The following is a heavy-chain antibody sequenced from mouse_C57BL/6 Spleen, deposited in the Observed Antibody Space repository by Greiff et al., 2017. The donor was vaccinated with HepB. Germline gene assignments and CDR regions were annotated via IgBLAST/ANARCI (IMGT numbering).Heavy chain of an antibody. CDR1: GYTFTSYG. CDR2: IYPRSGNT. CDR3: ARRDYGSPFDY. D-gene: IGHD1-1*01. Sequence: VQLQESGAELARPGASVKLSCKASGYTFTSYGISWVKQRTGQGLEWIGEIYPRSGNTYYNEKFKGKATLTADKSSSTAYMELRSLTSEDSAVYFCARRDYGSPFDYWGQGTTLTVSS. V-gene: IGHV1-81*01. J-gene: IGHJ2*01.